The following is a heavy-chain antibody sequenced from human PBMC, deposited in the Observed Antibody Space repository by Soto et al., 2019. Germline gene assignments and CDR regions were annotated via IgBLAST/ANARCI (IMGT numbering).Heavy chain of an antibody. CDR2: IHYSGATSFFP. CDR1: GGSMRNYF. V-gene: IGHV4-59*01. D-gene: IGHD6-13*01. J-gene: IGHJ4*02. CDR3: AAGEASSRNLAPYYLDF. Sequence: SETLSLTCTVSGGSMRNYFWTWIRQPPGKGLEWIGYIHYSGATSFFPSYNPSLRGRVTISEDTSKNQFSLKLLSVTTADTAVYFCAAGEASSRNLAPYYLDFWGQGTLVTVYS.